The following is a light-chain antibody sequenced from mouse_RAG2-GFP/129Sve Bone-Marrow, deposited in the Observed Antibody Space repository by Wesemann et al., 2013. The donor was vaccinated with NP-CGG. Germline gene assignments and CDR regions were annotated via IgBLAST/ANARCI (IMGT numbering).Light chain of an antibody. CDR1: ENIYSN. V-gene: IGKV12-46*01. CDR2: AAT. CDR3: QHFWGTPPT. J-gene: IGKJ5*01. Sequence: DIQTDSVSSFTRLQSVGETVTITCGASENIYSNLAWYQQKQGKSPQLLVYAATNLADGVPSRFSGSGSGTQYSLKINSLQSEDFGSYYCQHFWGTPPTFGAGTKLELK.